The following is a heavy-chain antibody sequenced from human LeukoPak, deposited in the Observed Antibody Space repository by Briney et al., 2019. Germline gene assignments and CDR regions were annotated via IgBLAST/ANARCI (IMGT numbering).Heavy chain of an antibody. CDR3: ARLGPPAYYYDSSGYYNVDY. J-gene: IGHJ4*02. D-gene: IGHD3-22*01. CDR1: GGSISSSSYY. CDR2: IYYSGST. V-gene: IGHV4-39*01. Sequence: SETLSLTCTVSGGSISSSSYYWGWIRQPPGKGLEWIGSIYYSGSTYYNPSLKSRVTISVDTSKNQFSLKLSSVTAADTAVYYCARLGPPAYYYDSSGYYNVDYWGQGTPVTVSS.